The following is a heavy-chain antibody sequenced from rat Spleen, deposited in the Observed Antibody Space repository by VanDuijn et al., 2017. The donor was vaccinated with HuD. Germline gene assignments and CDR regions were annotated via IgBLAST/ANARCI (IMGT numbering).Heavy chain of an antibody. Sequence: EVQLVESDGGLVQPGRSLKLSCAASGFTFRNYYMAWVRQAPTKGLEWVASITNGGGTTSYRDSVKGRLTISRDNTKSTLYLQMDSLRSEDTATYYCATRGAPYNWFAYWGQGTLVTVSS. CDR1: GFTFRNYY. CDR3: ATRGAPYNWFAY. V-gene: IGHV5-25*01. J-gene: IGHJ3*01. D-gene: IGHD4-1*01. CDR2: ITNGGGTT.